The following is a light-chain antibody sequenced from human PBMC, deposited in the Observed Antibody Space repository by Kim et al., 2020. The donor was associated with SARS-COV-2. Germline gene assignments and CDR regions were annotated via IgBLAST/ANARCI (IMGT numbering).Light chain of an antibody. Sequence: ASVGDRVTITCRASQSMASYLNWYQQQPGKAPNLLIYTASSLQSGVPSRFSGSGSGTDFTLTISSLQPEDFATYDCQQSYTTPRTFGQGTKVDIK. CDR1: QSMASY. CDR2: TAS. CDR3: QQSYTTPRT. J-gene: IGKJ1*01. V-gene: IGKV1-39*01.